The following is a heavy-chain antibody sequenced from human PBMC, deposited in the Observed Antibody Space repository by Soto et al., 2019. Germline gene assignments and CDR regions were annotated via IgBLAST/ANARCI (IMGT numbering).Heavy chain of an antibody. CDR1: GYTFTGYY. J-gene: IGHJ5*02. V-gene: IGHV1-2*04. CDR3: ARCWEKIDGDRSGSYFLSSNWFDP. CDR2: INPNSGGT. D-gene: IGHD3-10*01. Sequence: ASVKVSCKASGYTFTGYYMHWVRQAPGQGLEWMGWINPNSGGTNYAQKFQGWVTMTRDTSISTAYMELSRLRSDDTAVYYGARCWEKIDGDRSGSYFLSSNWFDPWGQGTLVTVSS.